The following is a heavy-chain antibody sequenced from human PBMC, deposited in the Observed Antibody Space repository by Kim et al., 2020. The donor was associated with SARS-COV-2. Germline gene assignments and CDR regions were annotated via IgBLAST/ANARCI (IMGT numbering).Heavy chain of an antibody. V-gene: IGHV3-23*01. CDR3: AKTDVDDYNDIFDY. J-gene: IGHJ4*02. Sequence: ADSVKGRFTSTRDNYKNPLYLQMNSLRAEDTAVYYCAKTDVDDYNDIFDYWGQGTLVTVSS. D-gene: IGHD4-4*01.